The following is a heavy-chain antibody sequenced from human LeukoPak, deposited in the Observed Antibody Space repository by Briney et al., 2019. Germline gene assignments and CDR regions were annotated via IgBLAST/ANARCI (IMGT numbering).Heavy chain of an antibody. CDR2: IQQDGTET. J-gene: IGHJ4*02. CDR3: ARDHALREDYFDY. CDR1: GFTFSISW. V-gene: IGHV3-7*01. Sequence: GGSLRLSCAASGFTFSISWMSWVRQAPGKGLEWVANIQQDGTETYYVDSVKGRFTISRDNAKNSLYLQMNSLRAEDTAAYYCARDHALREDYFDYWGQGTLVTVSS. D-gene: IGHD1-26*01.